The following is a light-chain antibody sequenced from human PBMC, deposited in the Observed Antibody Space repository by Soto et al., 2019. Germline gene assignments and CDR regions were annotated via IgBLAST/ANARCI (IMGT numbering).Light chain of an antibody. CDR2: DVS. Sequence: QSVLTQPASVSGSPGQSITISCTGTSSDVGGYNYVSWYQQHPGKAPKVMIYDVSNRPSGVSNRFSGSKSGNTASLTISGLQTEDEADYYCSSYTSSRTRVFGTGTKVTVL. CDR1: SSDVGGYNY. V-gene: IGLV2-14*01. CDR3: SSYTSSRTRV. J-gene: IGLJ1*01.